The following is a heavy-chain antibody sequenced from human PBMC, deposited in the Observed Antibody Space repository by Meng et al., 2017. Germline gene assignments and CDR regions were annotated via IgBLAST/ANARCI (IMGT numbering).Heavy chain of an antibody. CDR3: AKERSYTSGFIDY. CDR1: GFTFNNWA. Sequence: GESLKISCAASGFTFNNWAMSWVRQAPGKGLEWVTGISGGSGTKHYADSVKGRFTISRDNSKNVLYLQMNSLRAADTALYYCAKERSYTSGFIDYWGQGTLVTVSS. CDR2: ISGGSGTK. V-gene: IGHV3-23*01. D-gene: IGHD6-19*01. J-gene: IGHJ4*02.